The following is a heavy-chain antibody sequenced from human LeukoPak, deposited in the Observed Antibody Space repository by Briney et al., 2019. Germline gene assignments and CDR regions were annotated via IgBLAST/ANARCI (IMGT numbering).Heavy chain of an antibody. Sequence: GGSLRLSCVASGFTFSTYIMNWVRQAPGNGLEWVSYISSDSTTMNYADSVRGRFIISRDNAKSSLFLQMNSLRDEDTAVYYCARGTATTGGYFQHCGPGTLVTVSS. CDR3: ARGTATTGGYFQH. V-gene: IGHV3-48*02. CDR2: ISSDSTTM. D-gene: IGHD1-1*01. CDR1: GFTFSTYI. J-gene: IGHJ1*01.